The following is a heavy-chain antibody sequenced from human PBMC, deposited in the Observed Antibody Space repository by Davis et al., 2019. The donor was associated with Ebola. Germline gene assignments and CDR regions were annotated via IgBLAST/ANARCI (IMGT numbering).Heavy chain of an antibody. J-gene: IGHJ5*02. CDR2: INHSGST. V-gene: IGHV4-34*01. D-gene: IGHD3-22*01. Sequence: MPSETLSLTCAVYGGSFSGYYWSWIRQPPGKGLEWIGEINHSGSTNYNPSLKSRVTISVDTSKNQFSLKLSSVTAADTAVYYCARTWLPNNWFDPWGQGTLVTVSS. CDR1: GGSFSGYY. CDR3: ARTWLPNNWFDP.